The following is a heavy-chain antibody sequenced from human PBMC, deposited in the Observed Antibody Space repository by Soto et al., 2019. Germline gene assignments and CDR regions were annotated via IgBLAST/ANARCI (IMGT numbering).Heavy chain of an antibody. D-gene: IGHD6-13*01. CDR2: IYYTGST. Sequence: SETLSLTCTVPGDSINNYYWSWIRQPPGKRLEWIGYIYYTGSTTYNPSLESRVTMSVDTSKNQFSLKLNSVNAADTAVYYCAKYRRTEAEGFTLDYWGRGTLVTVS. J-gene: IGHJ4*02. CDR1: GDSINNYY. V-gene: IGHV4-59*01. CDR3: AKYRRTEAEGFTLDY.